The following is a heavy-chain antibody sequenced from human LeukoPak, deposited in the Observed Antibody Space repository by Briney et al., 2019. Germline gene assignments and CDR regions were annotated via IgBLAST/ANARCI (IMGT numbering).Heavy chain of an antibody. D-gene: IGHD4-17*01. CDR1: GGSISSYY. CDR3: ARGADYGDYNV. V-gene: IGHV4-34*01. Sequence: SETLSLTCTVSGGSISSYYWTWIRQPPGKGLEWIGEINHSGSTNYNPSLKSRVTISVDTSKNQFSLKLSSVTAADTAVYYCARGADYGDYNVWGQGTLVTVSS. CDR2: INHSGST. J-gene: IGHJ4*02.